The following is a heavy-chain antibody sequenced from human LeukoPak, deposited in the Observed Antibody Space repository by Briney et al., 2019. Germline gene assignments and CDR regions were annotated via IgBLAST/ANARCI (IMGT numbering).Heavy chain of an antibody. D-gene: IGHD5-18*01. CDR2: IKSDGSTT. CDR1: GFTFSRYW. V-gene: IGHV3-74*01. Sequence: GGSLRLSCAASGFTFSRYWMHWARQAPGKGLVWVSRIKSDGSTTTYADSVKGRFTISRDNAKNTLYLQMNSLRAEDTAVYYCARVVDTHFDYWGQGTLVTVSS. CDR3: ARVVDTHFDY. J-gene: IGHJ4*02.